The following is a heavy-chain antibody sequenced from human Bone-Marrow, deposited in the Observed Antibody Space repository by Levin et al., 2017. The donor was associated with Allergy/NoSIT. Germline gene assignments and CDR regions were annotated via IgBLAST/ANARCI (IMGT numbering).Heavy chain of an antibody. CDR3: ARGYGIAAAGTLNNYYFDY. CDR1: GFTFSSYE. D-gene: IGHD6-13*01. CDR2: ISSSGSTI. J-gene: IGHJ4*02. Sequence: GGSLRLSCAASGFTFSSYEMNWVRQAPGKGLEWVSYISSSGSTIYYADSVKGRFTISRDNAKNSLYLQMNSLRAEDTAVYYCARGYGIAAAGTLNNYYFDYWGQGTLVTVSS. V-gene: IGHV3-48*03.